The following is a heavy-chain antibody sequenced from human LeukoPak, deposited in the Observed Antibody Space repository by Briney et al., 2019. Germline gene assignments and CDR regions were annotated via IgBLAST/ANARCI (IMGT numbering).Heavy chain of an antibody. Sequence: SQTLSLTCVVSGDSVSSSAWNWIRQSPSRGLEWLGRTYYRSEWYNDYAESMEGRMTISQDTSKNQYSLHLNSVTPDDTAVYYCARDFGTTGWHTFDYWGQGTLVTVSS. J-gene: IGHJ4*02. CDR3: ARDFGTTGWHTFDY. D-gene: IGHD6-19*01. CDR1: GDSVSSSA. CDR2: TYYRSEWYN. V-gene: IGHV6-1*01.